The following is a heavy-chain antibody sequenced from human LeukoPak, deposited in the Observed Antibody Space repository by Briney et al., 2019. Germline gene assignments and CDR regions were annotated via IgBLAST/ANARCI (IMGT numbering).Heavy chain of an antibody. CDR1: GFTFSSFA. CDR3: AREGYSGYDWVYYYYYYMDV. D-gene: IGHD5-12*01. CDR2: ISGRDGST. J-gene: IGHJ6*03. V-gene: IGHV3-23*01. Sequence: GGSLRLSCAASGFTFSSFAMSWVRQAPGKGLEWVSAISGRDGSTYYADSVKGRFTISRDNAKNSLYLQMNSLRAEDTAVYYCAREGYSGYDWVYYYYYYMDVWGKGTTVTVSS.